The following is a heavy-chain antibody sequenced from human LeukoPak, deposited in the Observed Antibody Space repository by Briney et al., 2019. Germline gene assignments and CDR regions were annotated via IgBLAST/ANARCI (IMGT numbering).Heavy chain of an antibody. J-gene: IGHJ6*03. D-gene: IGHD2-21*02. CDR3: AREGGADLGWYYMDV. Sequence: PGGSLRLSCAASGFTFSSYSMNWVRQAPGKGLEWVSSISSSSSYIYYADSVKGRFTISRDNAKNSLYLQMNSLRAEDTAVYYCAREGGADLGWYYMDVWGRGTTVTVSS. CDR2: ISSSSSYI. V-gene: IGHV3-21*01. CDR1: GFTFSSYS.